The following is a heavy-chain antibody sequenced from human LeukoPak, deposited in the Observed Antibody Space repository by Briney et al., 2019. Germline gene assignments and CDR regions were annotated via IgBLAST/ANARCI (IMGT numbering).Heavy chain of an antibody. V-gene: IGHV3-33*06. CDR3: AKDHYYMDV. CDR1: GFTVSSNY. CDR2: IWYDGSNK. J-gene: IGHJ6*03. Sequence: GGSLRLSCTASGFTVSSNYMTWVRQAPGKGLEWVAVIWYDGSNKYYADSVKGRFTISRDNSKNTLYLQMNSLRAEDTAVYYCAKDHYYMDVWGKGTTVTVSS.